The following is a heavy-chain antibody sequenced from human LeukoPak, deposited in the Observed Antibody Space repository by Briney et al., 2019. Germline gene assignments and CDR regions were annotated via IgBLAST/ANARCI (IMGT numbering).Heavy chain of an antibody. CDR3: ARGLDNDFWSGFRYGLDV. D-gene: IGHD3-3*01. J-gene: IGHJ6*02. CDR2: VYTGGDT. V-gene: IGHV3-53*01. Sequence: GGSLRLSCAASGFTVNTNYMTWVREAPGKGLEWVSVVYTGGDTYYADSVRGRFTLSRDNSKNTLYLQMNSLRAEDTAVYYCARGLDNDFWSGFRYGLDVWGQGTTATVYS. CDR1: GFTVNTNY.